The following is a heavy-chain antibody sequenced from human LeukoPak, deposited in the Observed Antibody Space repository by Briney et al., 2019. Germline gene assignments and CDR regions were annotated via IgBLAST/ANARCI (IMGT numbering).Heavy chain of an antibody. V-gene: IGHV3-7*01. J-gene: IGHJ4*02. D-gene: IGHD2/OR15-2a*01. Sequence: GGSLRLSCAASGFAVNSNYMSWVRQAPGKGLEWVANIKEDGSEKYYVDSVKGRFTISRDNAENSLYLQMNSLRAEDTAVYYCARDPLLPGYFDYWGQGTLVTVSS. CDR1: GFAVNSNY. CDR2: IKEDGSEK. CDR3: ARDPLLPGYFDY.